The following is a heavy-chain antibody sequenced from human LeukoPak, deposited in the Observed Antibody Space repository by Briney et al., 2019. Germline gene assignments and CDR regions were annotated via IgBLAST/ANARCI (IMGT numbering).Heavy chain of an antibody. V-gene: IGHV1-46*01. J-gene: IGHJ5*02. D-gene: IGHD3-3*01. Sequence: ASVKVSCKASGGTFSSYAISWVRQAPGQGLEWMGIINPSGGSTNYAQKFKGRVTMTRDTSTSTVYMELSSLRFEDTAVYFCARGAPVRFDFSSGLTALFDPWGQGTLVPVSS. CDR2: INPSGGST. CDR1: GGTFSSYA. CDR3: ARGAPVRFDFSSGLTALFDP.